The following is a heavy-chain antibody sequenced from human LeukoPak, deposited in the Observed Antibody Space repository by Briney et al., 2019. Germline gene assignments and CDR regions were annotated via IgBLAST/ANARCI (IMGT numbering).Heavy chain of an antibody. Sequence: GGSLRLSCAASGFTFSSYAMSWVRQAPGKGREWGSAISGSGGSTYYADSVKGRFTISRDNSKNTLYLQMNSLRAEDTAVYYCAKGPYGDYVLSWFDHWGQGTLVTASS. CDR2: ISGSGGST. V-gene: IGHV3-23*01. D-gene: IGHD4-17*01. J-gene: IGHJ5*02. CDR1: GFTFSSYA. CDR3: AKGPYGDYVLSWFDH.